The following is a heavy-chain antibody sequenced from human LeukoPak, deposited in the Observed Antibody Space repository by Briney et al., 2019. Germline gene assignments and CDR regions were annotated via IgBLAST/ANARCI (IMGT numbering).Heavy chain of an antibody. CDR3: ASGIEMATINWFDP. V-gene: IGHV1-69*04. CDR1: GGTFSSYA. Sequence: ASVKVSCKASGGTFSSYAISWVRQAPGQGLEWMGRIIPILGIANYAQKFQGRVTITADKSTSTAYMELSSLRSEDTAVCYCASGIEMATINWFDPWGQGTLVTVSS. J-gene: IGHJ5*02. CDR2: IIPILGIA. D-gene: IGHD5-24*01.